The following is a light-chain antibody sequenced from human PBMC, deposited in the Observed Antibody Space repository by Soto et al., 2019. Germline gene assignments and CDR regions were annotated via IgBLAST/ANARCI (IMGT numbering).Light chain of an antibody. V-gene: IGKV3-20*01. CDR2: GAS. CDR3: QQFGSATVT. Sequence: EMVLTQSPGTLSLSPWERATLSCRASQIVSSSYLAWYQQKPGQAPRLLIYGASSRATCIPDRFSGSGSGTDFTLPISRVEAEDFAVYYCQQFGSATVTFGPGTKVHMK. J-gene: IGKJ3*01. CDR1: QIVSSSY.